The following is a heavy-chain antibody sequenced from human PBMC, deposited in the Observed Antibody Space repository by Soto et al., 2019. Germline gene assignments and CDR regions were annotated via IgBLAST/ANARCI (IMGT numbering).Heavy chain of an antibody. CDR1: GGSISTGGYY. V-gene: IGHV4-31*03. CDR3: ARKQAGFFYGIDY. CDR2: IDGSGYT. J-gene: IGHJ4*02. D-gene: IGHD3-3*01. Sequence: QVQLQESGPGLVKPSQTLSLTCTVSGGSISTGGYYWSWIRQYPGKGLEWLGYIDGSGYTFYNPSLQSRLTLSMDTSTNQFSLKLSSATAADTAVYFCARKQAGFFYGIDYWGQGTLVTVSS.